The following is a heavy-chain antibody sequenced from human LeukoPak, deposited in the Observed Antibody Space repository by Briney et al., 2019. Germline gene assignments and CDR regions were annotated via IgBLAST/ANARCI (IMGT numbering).Heavy chain of an antibody. CDR3: ARPGYSYGQFEY. CDR1: GLTFSKYW. Sequence: PGGSLRLSCAASGLTFSKYWMHWVRQAPGKGLVWVSRINTDGSSTDYADSVKGRFSISRDNAKNTLYLQINSLRAEDTAVYYCARPGYSYGQFEYWSQGALVTVTS. V-gene: IGHV3-74*01. D-gene: IGHD5-18*01. CDR2: INTDGSST. J-gene: IGHJ4*02.